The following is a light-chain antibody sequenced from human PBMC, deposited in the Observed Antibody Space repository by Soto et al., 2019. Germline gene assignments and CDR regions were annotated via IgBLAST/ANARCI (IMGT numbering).Light chain of an antibody. CDR3: CSYAGSPYV. J-gene: IGLJ1*01. V-gene: IGLV2-11*01. CDR2: DVS. CDR1: SSDVGRYNY. Sequence: QSALTQPRSVSGSPGHSVTISCTGTSSDVGRYNYVSWYQHHPGKAPKLMIYDVSTRPSGVPDRFSGSKSGTTASLTISGLQAEAEADYYCCSYAGSPYVFGTGTKVT.